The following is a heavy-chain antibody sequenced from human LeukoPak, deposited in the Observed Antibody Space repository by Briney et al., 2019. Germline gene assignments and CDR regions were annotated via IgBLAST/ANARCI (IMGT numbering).Heavy chain of an antibody. CDR1: GGSISSYY. CDR3: ARDKDGYSSGWS. D-gene: IGHD6-19*01. V-gene: IGHV4-59*12. CDR2: IYYSGST. Sequence: SETLSLTCTVSGGSISSYYWSWIRQPPGKGLEWIGYIYYSGSTNYNPSLKSRVTISVDTSKNQFSLKLSSVTAADTAVYYCARDKDGYSSGWSWGQGTLVTVSS. J-gene: IGHJ5*02.